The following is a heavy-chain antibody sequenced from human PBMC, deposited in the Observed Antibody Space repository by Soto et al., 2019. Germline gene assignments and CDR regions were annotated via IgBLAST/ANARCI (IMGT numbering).Heavy chain of an antibody. V-gene: IGHV4-59*08. CDR3: ARAGTNYGPYYYYGMDV. CDR2: IYYSGST. Sequence: SETLSLTCTVSGGSISSYYWSWIRQPPGKGLEWIGYIYYSGSTNYNPSLKSRVTISVDTSKNQFSLKLSSVTAADTAVYYCARAGTNYGPYYYYGMDVWGQGTTVT. CDR1: GGSISSYY. D-gene: IGHD3-10*01. J-gene: IGHJ6*02.